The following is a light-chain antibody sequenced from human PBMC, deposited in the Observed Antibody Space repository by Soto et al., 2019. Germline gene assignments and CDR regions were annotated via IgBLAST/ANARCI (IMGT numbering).Light chain of an antibody. V-gene: IGKV4-1*01. Sequence: DIVMTQSPDSLAVSLGERATINCKSSQSVLYRSNNKNYLAWYQQKPGQPPKLLVFWASTRESGVPDRFSGSESGTDFTLTISSLQAEDVAVYYCQQYYRTPHTFGQGTKVEIK. CDR3: QQYYRTPHT. CDR2: WAS. J-gene: IGKJ1*01. CDR1: QSVLYRSNNKNY.